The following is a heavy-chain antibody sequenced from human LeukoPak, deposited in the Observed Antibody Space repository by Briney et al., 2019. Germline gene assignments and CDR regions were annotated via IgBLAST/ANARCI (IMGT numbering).Heavy chain of an antibody. J-gene: IGHJ4*02. D-gene: IGHD3-10*01. CDR3: AKRGPGSPQSGKYYFDY. CDR2: ISGRADLT. V-gene: IGHV3-23*01. Sequence: GGSLRLSCAAPGFTFSTYGITWVRLAPGKGLEWVSAISGRADLTFYADSVKGRFTISRDNSKNTLYLQMNSLRAEDTAVYYCAKRGPGSPQSGKYYFDYWGQGTLVTVSS. CDR1: GFTFSTYG.